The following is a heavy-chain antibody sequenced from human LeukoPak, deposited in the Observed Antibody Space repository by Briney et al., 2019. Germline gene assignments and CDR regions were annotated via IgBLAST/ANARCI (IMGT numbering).Heavy chain of an antibody. CDR3: AREESGSPCD. V-gene: IGHV3-30-3*01. D-gene: IGHD1-26*01. CDR2: ISYDGSNK. J-gene: IGHJ4*02. CDR1: GFTFSSYA. Sequence: GGSLRLSCAASGFTFSSYAMHWVRQAPGKGLEWVAVISYDGSNKYYADSVKGRFTISRDNSKNTLYLQMNSLRAEDTAVYYCAREESGSPCDWGQGTLVTVSS.